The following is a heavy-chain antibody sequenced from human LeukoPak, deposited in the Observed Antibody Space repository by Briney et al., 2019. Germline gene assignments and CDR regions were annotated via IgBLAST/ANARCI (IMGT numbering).Heavy chain of an antibody. J-gene: IGHJ6*02. CDR3: ARDGVALRMDV. CDR2: ISSSSSYI. CDR1: GFTFSSYS. Sequence: GGSLRLSCAASGFTFSSYSMNWVRQAPRKGLEWVSSISSSSSYIYYADSVKGRFTISRDNAKNSLYLQMNSLRAEDTAVYYCARDGVALRMDVWGQGTTVTVSS. D-gene: IGHD3-3*02. V-gene: IGHV3-21*01.